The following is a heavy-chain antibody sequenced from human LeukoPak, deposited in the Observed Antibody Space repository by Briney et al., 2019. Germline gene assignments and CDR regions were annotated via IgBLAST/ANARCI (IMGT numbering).Heavy chain of an antibody. CDR2: IFYSGST. CDR1: GDSMSSGYY. D-gene: IGHD3-10*01. CDR3: AKSNGYGLVDI. Sequence: PSETLSLTCTVSGDSMSSGYYWGWIRQPPGKGLEWIGNIFYSGSTYYSPSLKSRVTISLDTSRNQFSLKLNSVTAADTAVYYCAKSNGYGLVDIWGQGTMVTVSS. J-gene: IGHJ3*02. V-gene: IGHV4-38-2*02.